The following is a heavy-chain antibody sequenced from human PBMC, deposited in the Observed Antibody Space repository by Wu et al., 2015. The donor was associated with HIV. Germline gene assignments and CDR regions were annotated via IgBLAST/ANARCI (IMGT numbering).Heavy chain of an antibody. CDR3: ARAGRGGGAAGIDY. J-gene: IGHJ4*02. CDR2: IIPIFGTA. CDR1: GGTFSSYA. D-gene: IGHD6-13*01. V-gene: IGHV1-69*13. Sequence: QVQLVQSGAEVKKPGSSVKVSCKASGGTFSSYAISWVRQAPGQGLEWMGRIIPIFGTANYAQKLQGRVTITADESTSTAYMELSSLRSEDTAVYYCARAGRGGGAAGIDYWGQGTLVTVSS.